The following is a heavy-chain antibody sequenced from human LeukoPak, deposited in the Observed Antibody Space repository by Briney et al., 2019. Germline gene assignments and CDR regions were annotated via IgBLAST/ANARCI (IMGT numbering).Heavy chain of an antibody. V-gene: IGHV4-34*01. D-gene: IGHD3-10*01. CDR1: GGSFSGYY. CDR3: ARHRPFTIDWFDP. Sequence: KPSETLSLTCAVYGGSFSGYYWSWIRQPPGKGLEWIGEINHSGSTNYNPSLKSRVTISVDTSKNQFSLKLSSVTAADTAVYYCARHRPFTIDWFDPWGQGTLVTVSS. J-gene: IGHJ5*02. CDR2: INHSGST.